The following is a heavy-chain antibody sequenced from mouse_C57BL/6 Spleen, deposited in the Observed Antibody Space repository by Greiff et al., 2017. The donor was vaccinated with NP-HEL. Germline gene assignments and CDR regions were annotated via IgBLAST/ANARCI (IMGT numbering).Heavy chain of an antibody. J-gene: IGHJ2*01. CDR3: ARGGNYPLDY. V-gene: IGHV1-59*01. D-gene: IGHD2-1*01. Sequence: VQLQQSGAELVRPGTSVKLSCKASGYTFTSYWMHWVKQRPGQGLEWIGVIDPSDSYTKYNQKFKGKATLTVDTSSSTAYMQLSSLTSEDSAVYYCARGGNYPLDYWGQGTTLTVSS. CDR1: GYTFTSYW. CDR2: IDPSDSYT.